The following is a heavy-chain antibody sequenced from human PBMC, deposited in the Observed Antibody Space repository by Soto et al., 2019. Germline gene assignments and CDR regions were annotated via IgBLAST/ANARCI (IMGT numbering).Heavy chain of an antibody. CDR2: IYHSGST. CDR3: ASRWYSSSWPSNWFDP. J-gene: IGHJ5*02. CDR1: GGSISSSNW. Sequence: QVQLQESGPGLVKPSGTLSLTCAVSGGSISSSNWWSWVRQPPGKGLEWIGEIYHSGSTNYNPSLKSRVTISVDKSKIHFSLKVSSVTAADTAVYYCASRWYSSSWPSNWFDPWGQGTLVTVSS. D-gene: IGHD6-13*01. V-gene: IGHV4-4*02.